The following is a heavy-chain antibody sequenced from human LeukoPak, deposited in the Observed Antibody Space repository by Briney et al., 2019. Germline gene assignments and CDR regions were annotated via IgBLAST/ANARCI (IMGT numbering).Heavy chain of an antibody. CDR3: ARDSGLDFWSGYADY. Sequence: ASVKVSCKASGYTFTSYGISWVRQAPGQGLEWMGWISAYNGNTNYAQELQGRVTMTTDTSTSTAYMELRSLRSDDTAVYYCARDSGLDFWSGYADYWGQGTLVTVSS. J-gene: IGHJ4*02. CDR2: ISAYNGNT. V-gene: IGHV1-18*01. CDR1: GYTFTSYG. D-gene: IGHD3-3*01.